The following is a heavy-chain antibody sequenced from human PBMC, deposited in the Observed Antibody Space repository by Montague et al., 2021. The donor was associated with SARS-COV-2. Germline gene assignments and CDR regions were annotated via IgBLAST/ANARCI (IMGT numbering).Heavy chain of an antibody. Sequence: SETLSLTCSVYGGSIGSFYWSWIRRPPGKGLEWIGSIFHSGRTYYNPSLKGRVSMSVDTSKNQVSLRLSSLTAADTAVYYCARGGYYDNTGYYSNYYYNRDVWGQGTTVTVSS. V-gene: IGHV4-59*01. CDR2: IFHSGRT. J-gene: IGHJ6*02. D-gene: IGHD3-22*01. CDR3: ARGGYYDNTGYYSNYYYNRDV. CDR1: GGSIGSFY.